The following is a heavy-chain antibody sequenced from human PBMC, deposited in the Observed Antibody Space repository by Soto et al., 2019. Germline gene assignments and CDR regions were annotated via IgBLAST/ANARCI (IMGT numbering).Heavy chain of an antibody. CDR1: GGSIRSDY. D-gene: IGHD3-16*01. V-gene: IGHV4-59*08. CDR2: IYYSGSI. Sequence: QVQLQESGPGLVKPSETLSLTCTVSGGSIRSDYWSWIRQPPGKGLGWIGFIYYSGSINYNPSFESRVAISVDTSKNQFSLTLTSVTAADTAVYYCTSVWDWGSLGYWGQGTLVTVSS. J-gene: IGHJ4*02. CDR3: TSVWDWGSLGY.